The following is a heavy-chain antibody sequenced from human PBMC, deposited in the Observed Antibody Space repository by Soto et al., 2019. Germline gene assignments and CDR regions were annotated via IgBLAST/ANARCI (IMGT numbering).Heavy chain of an antibody. V-gene: IGHV3-23*01. CDR2: LSDRT. J-gene: IGHJ4*02. CDR3: ARSLGPSRHFFDH. D-gene: IGHD3-16*01. Sequence: EVQLLDSGGHLVQPGGSLRLSCAASGFTISNYAMSWVRQAPGKGLEWVSTLSDRTYYTDSVRGRFIISRDTSENTLYLQMNSLGVEDTAVYYCARSLGPSRHFFDHWGQGTLVTVSS. CDR1: GFTISNYA.